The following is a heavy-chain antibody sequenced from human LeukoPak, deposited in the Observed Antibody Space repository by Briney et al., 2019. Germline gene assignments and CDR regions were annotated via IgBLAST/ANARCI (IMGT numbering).Heavy chain of an antibody. V-gene: IGHV4-59*01. CDR3: ARLGVVVPAGSDY. D-gene: IGHD2-2*01. Sequence: SETLSLTCTVSGGSISSYYWSWIRQPPGKGLEWIGYIYYSGSTNYNPSLKSRVTISVDTSKNQFSLKLSSVTAPDTAVYYCARLGVVVPAGSDYWGQGTLVTVSS. CDR2: IYYSGST. CDR1: GGSISSYY. J-gene: IGHJ4*02.